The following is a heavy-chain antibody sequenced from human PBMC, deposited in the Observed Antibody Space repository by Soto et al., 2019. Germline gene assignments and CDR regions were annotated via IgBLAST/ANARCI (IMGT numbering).Heavy chain of an antibody. CDR3: AREWEVDTAMPNGGDAFDI. Sequence: ASVKVSCKASGYTFTSYGISWVRQAPGQGLEWMGWISAYNGNTNYAQKLQGRVTMTTDTSTSTAYMELRSLRSDDTAVYYCAREWEVDTAMPNGGDAFDIWGQGTMVTVSS. CDR2: ISAYNGNT. D-gene: IGHD5-18*01. J-gene: IGHJ3*02. V-gene: IGHV1-18*01. CDR1: GYTFTSYG.